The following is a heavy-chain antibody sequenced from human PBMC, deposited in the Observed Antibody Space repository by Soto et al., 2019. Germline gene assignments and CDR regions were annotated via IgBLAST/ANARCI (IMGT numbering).Heavy chain of an antibody. V-gene: IGHV4-59*01. CDR3: ARSGLTFEGVV. D-gene: IGHD3-16*01. CDR2: IYYTGGT. J-gene: IGHJ6*02. CDR1: GGSIRGYF. Sequence: SETLALTCTVSGGSIRGYFWSWIRQPPGKGLEYIGWIYYTGGTNYNASLASRLAISLHTSRNQISLNLHSVTAADTAVYYCARSGLTFEGVVWGQGTTVTVS.